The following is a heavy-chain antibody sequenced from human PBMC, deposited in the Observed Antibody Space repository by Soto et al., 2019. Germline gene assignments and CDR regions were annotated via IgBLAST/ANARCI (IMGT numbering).Heavy chain of an antibody. J-gene: IGHJ6*02. D-gene: IGHD5-12*01. CDR2: SKNKANSYTT. CDR3: ASAVSATRASGVDV. Sequence: EVQLVASGGGLVQPGGSLRLSCAASGFIFSDHYMDCVRQAPGKGLEWLGRSKNKANSYTTDYAESVKGRFTVSRDDSKKSLYLQMNSLKAADTAVYYCASAVSATRASGVDVWGQGTTVTVSS. CDR1: GFIFSDHY. V-gene: IGHV3-72*01.